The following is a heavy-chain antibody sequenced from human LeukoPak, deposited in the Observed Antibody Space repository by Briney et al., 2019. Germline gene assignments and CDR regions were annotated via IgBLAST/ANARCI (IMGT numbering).Heavy chain of an antibody. D-gene: IGHD6-13*01. V-gene: IGHV4-4*07. Sequence: PSETLSLTCTVSGGSISSYYWSWIRQPAGKGLEWIGRIYTSGSTNYNPSLKSRVTMSVDTSKNQFFLKLSSVTAADTAVYYCAIQRSRSWPDCHFDYWGQGTLVIVSS. CDR3: AIQRSRSWPDCHFDY. CDR1: GGSISSYY. CDR2: IYTSGST. J-gene: IGHJ4*02.